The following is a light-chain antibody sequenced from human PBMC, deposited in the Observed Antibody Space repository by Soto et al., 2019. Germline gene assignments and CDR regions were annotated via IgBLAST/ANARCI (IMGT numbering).Light chain of an antibody. Sequence: EIVLTQSPGTLSLSPGERATLSCRASQSVSANYLAWYQQKPGQPPRILIYGAFNRALRIPDRFSGSGSGTDFTLTISTLEPEDFAVYYCQQYGTSPITFVQGTRLEI. J-gene: IGKJ5*01. V-gene: IGKV3-20*01. CDR2: GAF. CDR1: QSVSANY. CDR3: QQYGTSPIT.